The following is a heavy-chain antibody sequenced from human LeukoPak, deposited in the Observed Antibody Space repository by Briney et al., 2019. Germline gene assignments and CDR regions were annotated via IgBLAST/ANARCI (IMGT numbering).Heavy chain of an antibody. J-gene: IGHJ6*04. D-gene: IGHD3-9*01. V-gene: IGHV1-24*01. CDR2: FDPEDGET. CDR3: ATGKYYDILTGYKGDYYGMDV. CDR1: GYTLTDLS. Sequence: GASVKVSCKVSGYTLTDLSMHWVRQAPGKGLEWMGGFDPEDGETIYAQKFQGRVTMTEDTSTDTAYMELSSLRSEDTAVYYCATGKYYDILTGYKGDYYGMDVWGKGTTVTVSS.